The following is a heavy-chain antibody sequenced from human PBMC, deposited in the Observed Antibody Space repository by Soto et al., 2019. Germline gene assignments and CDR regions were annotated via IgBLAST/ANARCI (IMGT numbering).Heavy chain of an antibody. CDR3: AIQMISGYAFDI. CDR2: IYPGDSDT. D-gene: IGHD6-19*01. V-gene: IGHV5-51*01. J-gene: IGHJ3*02. CDR1: GYRFTNQW. Sequence: PGESLKISCKGSGYRFTNQWIGWVRQMPGKGLEWMGVIYPGDSDTRYSPSFQGEVTISADKSISTAYLQWSSLKASDTAMYYCAIQMISGYAFDIWGQGTMVTVSS.